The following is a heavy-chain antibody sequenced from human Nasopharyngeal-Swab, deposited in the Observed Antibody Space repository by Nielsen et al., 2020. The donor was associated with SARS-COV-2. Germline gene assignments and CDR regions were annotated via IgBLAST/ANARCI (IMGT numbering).Heavy chain of an antibody. J-gene: IGHJ6*03. V-gene: IGHV4-38-2*01. D-gene: IGHD3-10*01. Sequence: SETLSLTCAVSGYSISSGYYWGWIRQPPGKGLEWIGSIYHSGSTYYNPSLKSRVTISVDTSKNQFSLKLSSVTAADTAVYYCAGLWFGLWYMGVWGKGTTVTVSS. CDR2: IYHSGST. CDR1: GYSISSGYY. CDR3: AGLWFGLWYMGV.